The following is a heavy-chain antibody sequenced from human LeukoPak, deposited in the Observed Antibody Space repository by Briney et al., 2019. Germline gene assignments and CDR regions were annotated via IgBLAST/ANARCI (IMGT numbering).Heavy chain of an antibody. D-gene: IGHD3-3*01. Sequence: PGGSLRLSCAASGFTFSSYWMSWVRQAPGKGLEWVANIKQDGSEKYYADSVKGRFTISRDNAKNSLYLQMNSLRAEDTAVYYCARDQTRYDFWSGYYGNWFDRWGQGTLVTVSS. CDR3: ARDQTRYDFWSGYYGNWFDR. CDR1: GFTFSSYW. CDR2: IKQDGSEK. J-gene: IGHJ5*02. V-gene: IGHV3-7*01.